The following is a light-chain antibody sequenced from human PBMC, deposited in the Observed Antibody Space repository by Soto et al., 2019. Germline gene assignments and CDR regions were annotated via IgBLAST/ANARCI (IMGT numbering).Light chain of an antibody. Sequence: QSALTQPASVSGSPGQSITISCTGTSSDVGGYNYVSWYQHHPGKAPKLLIYDVNNRPSGVSDRFSGSKSSNTASLTISGLQTEDEADYYCSSYTSIITVVFGGGTKLTVL. J-gene: IGLJ2*01. CDR3: SSYTSIITVV. V-gene: IGLV2-14*01. CDR2: DVN. CDR1: SSDVGGYNY.